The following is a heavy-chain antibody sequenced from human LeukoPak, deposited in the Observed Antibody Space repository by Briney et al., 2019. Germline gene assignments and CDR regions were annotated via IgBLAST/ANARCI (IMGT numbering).Heavy chain of an antibody. D-gene: IGHD3-9*01. CDR3: ARSIKGFDWLPDAFDI. V-gene: IGHV3-7*02. Sequence: GGSLRLSCAASGFTFSSYWMSWVRQAPGKGLEWVANIKQDGSEKCYVDSVKGRFTISRDNAKNSLYLQMNSLRAEDTAVYYCARSIKGFDWLPDAFDIWGQETMVTVSS. CDR1: GFTFSSYW. CDR2: IKQDGSEK. J-gene: IGHJ3*02.